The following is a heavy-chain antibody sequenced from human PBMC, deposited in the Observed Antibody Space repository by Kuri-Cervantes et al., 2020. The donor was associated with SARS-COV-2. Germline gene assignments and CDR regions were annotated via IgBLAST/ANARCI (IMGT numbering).Heavy chain of an antibody. Sequence: SVKVSCKASGGTFSRYAISWVRQAPGQGLEWMGGIIPIFGTANYAQKFQGRVTITADESTSTAYMELSSLRSEDTAVYYCARGVEYYDYVWGSYRSWYFDYWGQGTLVTVSS. D-gene: IGHD3-16*02. CDR2: IIPIFGTA. CDR3: ARGVEYYDYVWGSYRSWYFDY. J-gene: IGHJ4*02. CDR1: GGTFSRYA. V-gene: IGHV1-69*13.